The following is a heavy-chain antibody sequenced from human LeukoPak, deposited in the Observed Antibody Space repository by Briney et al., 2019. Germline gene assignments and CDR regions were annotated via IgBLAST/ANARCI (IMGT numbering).Heavy chain of an antibody. Sequence: PGRSLRLSCAASGFTFSSYAMHWVRQAPGKGLEWVAVISYDGSNKYYADSVEGRFTISRDNSKNTLYLQMNSLRDEDTAVYYCARIPRGYYYAMDVWGQGTTVTVSS. CDR3: ARIPRGYYYAMDV. CDR2: ISYDGSNK. V-gene: IGHV3-30*04. J-gene: IGHJ6*02. CDR1: GFTFSSYA. D-gene: IGHD3-16*01.